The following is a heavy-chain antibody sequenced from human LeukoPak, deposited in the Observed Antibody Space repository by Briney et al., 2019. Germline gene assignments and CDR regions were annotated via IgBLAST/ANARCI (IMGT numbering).Heavy chain of an antibody. D-gene: IGHD3/OR15-3a*01. CDR2: IYYSGNT. V-gene: IGHV4-39*01. CDR3: ARQTGSGLFILP. J-gene: IGHJ4*02. Sequence: PSETLSLTCSVSGGSIRSTTYYWGWIRQPPGKGLEWIGSIYYSGNTYYSPSLMSRVTISVDTSKNQFSLNLSSVTAADTAVYYCARQTGSGLFILPGGQGTLVTVSS. CDR1: GGSIRSTTYY.